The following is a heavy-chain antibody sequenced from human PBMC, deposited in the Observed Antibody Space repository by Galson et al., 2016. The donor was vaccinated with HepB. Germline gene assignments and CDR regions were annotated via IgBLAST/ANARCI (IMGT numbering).Heavy chain of an antibody. V-gene: IGHV2-70*04. D-gene: IGHD2-15*01. Sequence: PALVKPTQTLTLTCTFSGFSLSTSGMRVSWIRQPPGKALEWLARIDWDDDKFYSTSLKTRLTISKDTSKNQVVLRMTNMDPVDTATYYCARTGPSPFSGSSDYHYYYGMDVWGQGTTVTVSS. J-gene: IGHJ6*02. CDR2: IDWDDDK. CDR3: ARTGPSPFSGSSDYHYYYGMDV. CDR1: GFSLSTSGMR.